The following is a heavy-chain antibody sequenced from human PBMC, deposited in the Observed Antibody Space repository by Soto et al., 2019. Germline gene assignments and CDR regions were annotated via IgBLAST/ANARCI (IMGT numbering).Heavy chain of an antibody. Sequence: SETLSLTCAVYGGSFSGYYWSWIRQPPGKGLEWIGEINHSGSTNYNPSLKSRVTISVDTSKNQFSLKLSSVTAADTAVYYCARGPATHYSSGWYYFDYWGQGTLVTVSS. D-gene: IGHD6-19*01. J-gene: IGHJ4*02. CDR2: INHSGST. CDR1: GGSFSGYY. CDR3: ARGPATHYSSGWYYFDY. V-gene: IGHV4-34*01.